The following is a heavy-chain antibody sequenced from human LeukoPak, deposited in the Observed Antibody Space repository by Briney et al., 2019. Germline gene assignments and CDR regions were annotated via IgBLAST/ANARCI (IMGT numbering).Heavy chain of an antibody. CDR2: ISSSGSTI. V-gene: IGHV3-48*03. D-gene: IGHD3-9*01. J-gene: IGHJ4*02. Sequence: GGSLRLSCAASGFTFSSYEMNWVRQAPGKGLEWVSYISSSGSTIYYADSVKGRFTISRDNAKNSLYLQMNSMRAEDTAVYYCARGTSAYYDILTGYYEDYWGQGTLVTVSS. CDR3: ARGTSAYYDILTGYYEDY. CDR1: GFTFSSYE.